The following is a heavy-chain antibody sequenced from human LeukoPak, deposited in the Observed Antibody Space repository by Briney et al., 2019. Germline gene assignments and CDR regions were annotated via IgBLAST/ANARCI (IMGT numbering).Heavy chain of an antibody. CDR2: IKQDGSGK. V-gene: IGHV3-7*01. J-gene: IGHJ4*02. CDR1: GFTFSSYW. D-gene: IGHD2-15*01. Sequence: GGSLRLSCAASGFTFSSYWMSWVRQAPGKGLEWVANIKQDGSGKYYVDSVKGRFTISRDNAKNSLYLQMNSLRAEDTAVYYCARRYCSGGSCYSTGASYFDYWGQGTLVTVSS. CDR3: ARRYCSGGSCYSTGASYFDY.